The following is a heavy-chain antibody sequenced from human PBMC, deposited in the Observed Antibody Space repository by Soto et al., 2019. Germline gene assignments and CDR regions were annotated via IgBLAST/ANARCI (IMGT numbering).Heavy chain of an antibody. Sequence: EVQLVESGGGLVQPGGSLRLSCAASGFTFSSYWMSWVRQAPGKGLEWVANIKQDGSEKYYVDSVKGRFTISRDNAKNSLYLQMNSLRAEDTAVYYCARPYVSGSPNNWFDPWGQGTLVTVFS. D-gene: IGHD6-19*01. V-gene: IGHV3-7*01. CDR3: ARPYVSGSPNNWFDP. J-gene: IGHJ5*02. CDR1: GFTFSSYW. CDR2: IKQDGSEK.